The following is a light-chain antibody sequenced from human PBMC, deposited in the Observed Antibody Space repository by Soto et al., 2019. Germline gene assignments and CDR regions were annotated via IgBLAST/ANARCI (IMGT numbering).Light chain of an antibody. V-gene: IGLV2-14*03. J-gene: IGLJ1*01. CDR3: NSYTTSNNFV. Sequence: HSVLSHPASVSWSPGHAITVSCSGTSSDIGAHNFVSWYQQHPGKAPKLIIYEVINRPSGVSDRFSGSKSGNTASLTISGLQSEEEADYYCNSYTTSNNFVFGSGTKVTVL. CDR1: SSDIGAHNF. CDR2: EVI.